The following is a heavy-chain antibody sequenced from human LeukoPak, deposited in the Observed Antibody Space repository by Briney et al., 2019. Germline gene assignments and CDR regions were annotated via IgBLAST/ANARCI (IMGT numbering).Heavy chain of an antibody. V-gene: IGHV3-53*01. CDR3: ARGVEPLAANTLAY. J-gene: IGHJ4*02. CDR1: GFTVITND. Sequence: GGSLRLSCAASGFTVITNDMTWVRPAPGKGLEWVSVLYSDGNTKYADSVQGRFTVSRDNSKNTLYLEMNSLSPDDTAVYYCARGVEPLAANTLAYWGQGTLVTVSS. D-gene: IGHD1-14*01. CDR2: LYSDGNT.